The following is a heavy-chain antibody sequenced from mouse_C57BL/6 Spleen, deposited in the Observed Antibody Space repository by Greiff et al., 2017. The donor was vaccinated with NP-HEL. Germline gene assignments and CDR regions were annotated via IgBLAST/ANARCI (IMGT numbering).Heavy chain of an antibody. CDR1: GYSFTGYY. CDR3: ASSVYYGSSLFAY. V-gene: IGHV1-42*01. Sequence: VQLQQSGPELVKPGASVKISCKASGYSFTGYYMNWVKQSPEKSLEWIGEINPSTGGTTYNQKFKAKATLTVDKSSSTAYMQLKSLTSEDSAVYYCASSVYYGSSLFAYWGQGTLVTVSA. D-gene: IGHD1-1*01. J-gene: IGHJ3*01. CDR2: INPSTGGT.